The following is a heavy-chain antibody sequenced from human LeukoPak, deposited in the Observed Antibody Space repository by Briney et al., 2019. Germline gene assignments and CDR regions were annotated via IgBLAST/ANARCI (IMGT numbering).Heavy chain of an antibody. J-gene: IGHJ4*02. CDR2: TSPNSGDT. V-gene: IGHV1-8*01. D-gene: IGHD7-27*01. CDR3: ARGPPNWGYDY. CDR1: GYTFTSYD. Sequence: GASVKVSCKASGYTFTSYDFNWVRQATGQRPEWMGWTSPNSGDTGYAQKFQDRVTMTRSTSISTAYMELSSLRSDDTAVYYCARGPPNWGYDYWGPGTLVTVSS.